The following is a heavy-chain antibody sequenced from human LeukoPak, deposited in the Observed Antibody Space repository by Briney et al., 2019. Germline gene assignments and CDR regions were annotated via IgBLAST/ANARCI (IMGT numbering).Heavy chain of an antibody. D-gene: IGHD4-17*01. CDR3: ATLSFYGDYVGY. J-gene: IGHJ4*02. CDR1: GFTFSSYS. Sequence: GGSLRLSCAASGFTFSSYSMNWVRQAPGKGLEWVSYISSSSTIYYADSVKGRFTISRDNAKNSLYLQMNSLRAEDTALYYCATLSFYGDYVGYWGQGTLVTVSS. CDR2: ISSSSTI. V-gene: IGHV3-48*01.